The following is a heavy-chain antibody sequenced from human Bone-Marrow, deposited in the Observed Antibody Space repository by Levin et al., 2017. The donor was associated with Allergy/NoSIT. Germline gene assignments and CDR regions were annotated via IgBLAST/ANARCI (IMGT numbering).Heavy chain of an antibody. CDR1: GFRFSGYW. Sequence: GESLKISCVGSGFRFSGYWMNWVRQVPGKGLEFVSRINGDGSSTEYADSVKGRFTISRDNAKNTVTLEMINLRAQDTAVYYCTRDLRDPYFGMDVWGQGTTVTVSS. CDR2: INGDGSST. D-gene: IGHD2-21*01. V-gene: IGHV3-74*01. CDR3: TRDLRDPYFGMDV. J-gene: IGHJ6*02.